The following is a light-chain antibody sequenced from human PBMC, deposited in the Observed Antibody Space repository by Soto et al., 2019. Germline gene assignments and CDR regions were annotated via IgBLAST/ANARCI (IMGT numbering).Light chain of an antibody. Sequence: EIVMTQSPATLSVSPGDRATLSCRASQSVSSSLAWYQQIPGQAPRLLIYDASTRATGIPARFGGSGSGPEFTLTISSLQSEDFAVYYCQQYNNWPPLTFGGGTKVELK. CDR1: QSVSSS. J-gene: IGKJ4*01. CDR3: QQYNNWPPLT. CDR2: DAS. V-gene: IGKV3-15*01.